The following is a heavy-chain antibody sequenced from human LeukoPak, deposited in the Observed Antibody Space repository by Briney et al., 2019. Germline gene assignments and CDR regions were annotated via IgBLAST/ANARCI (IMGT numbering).Heavy chain of an antibody. CDR2: IYHSGST. V-gene: IGHV4-4*02. D-gene: IGHD6-19*01. J-gene: IGHJ4*02. CDR1: GGSISSSNW. CDR3: ARDRGPVAGSPPAFDY. Sequence: ASETLSLTCAVSGGSISSSNWWSWVRQPPGKGLEWIGEIYHSGSTNYNPSLKSRVTISVDKSKNQFSLKLSSVTAADTAVYYCARDRGPVAGSPPAFDYWGQGTLVTVSS.